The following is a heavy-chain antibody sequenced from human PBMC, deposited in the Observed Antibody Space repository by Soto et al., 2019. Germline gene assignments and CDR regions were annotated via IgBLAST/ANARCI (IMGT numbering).Heavy chain of an antibody. CDR3: ARAPITMIVVPGTGFDY. V-gene: IGHV3-48*03. D-gene: IGHD3-22*01. CDR1: GFTFSSYE. J-gene: IGHJ4*02. CDR2: ISSSGSTI. Sequence: GGSLRLSCAASGFTFSSYEMNWVRQAPGKGLEWVSYISSSGSTIYYADSVKSRFTISRDNAKNSLYLQMNSLRAEDTAVYYCARAPITMIVVPGTGFDYWGQGTLVTVSS.